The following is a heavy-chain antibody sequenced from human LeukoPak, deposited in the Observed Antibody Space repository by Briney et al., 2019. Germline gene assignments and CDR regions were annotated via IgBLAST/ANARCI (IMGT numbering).Heavy chain of an antibody. CDR1: GFTFSSYA. D-gene: IGHD3-3*01. CDR2: ISGSGGST. V-gene: IGHV3-23*01. CDR3: AKDRRITIFGVVISDAFDI. Sequence: AGGYLRLYCAASGFTFSSYAMSWVRQAPGKGLEWVSAISGSGGSTYYADSVKGRFTISRDNSKTTPYLRMNSLRAEDAAVYYCAKDRRITIFGVVISDAFDIWGKGTMVTVSS. J-gene: IGHJ3*02.